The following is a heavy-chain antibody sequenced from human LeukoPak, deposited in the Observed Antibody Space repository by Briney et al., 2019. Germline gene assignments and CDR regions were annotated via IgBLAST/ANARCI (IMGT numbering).Heavy chain of an antibody. V-gene: IGHV3-21*01. J-gene: IGHJ5*02. CDR3: ARDGGFGGAVAGT. CDR2: ISSSSSYI. CDR1: GFTFGDYP. Sequence: PGGSLRLSCTASGFTFGDYPMSWFRQAPGKGLEWVSSISSSSSYIYYADSVKGRFTISRDNAKNSLYLQMNSLRAEDTAVYYCARDGGFGGAVAGTWGQGTLVTVSS. D-gene: IGHD6-19*01.